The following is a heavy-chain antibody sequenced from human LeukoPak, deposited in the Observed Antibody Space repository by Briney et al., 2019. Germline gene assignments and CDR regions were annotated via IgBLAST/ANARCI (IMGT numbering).Heavy chain of an antibody. CDR3: ATWHYYGSGSYYGMDV. CDR2: ISNSGATI. J-gene: IGHJ6*04. D-gene: IGHD3-10*01. CDR1: GFTFSNYE. V-gene: IGHV3-48*03. Sequence: GGSLRLSCAASGFTFSNYEMNWVRQAPGKGLEWASYISNSGATIYYADSVKGRFTISRDNAKKSLYLQMNSLRAEDTAVYYCATWHYYGSGSYYGMDVWGKGTTVTVSS.